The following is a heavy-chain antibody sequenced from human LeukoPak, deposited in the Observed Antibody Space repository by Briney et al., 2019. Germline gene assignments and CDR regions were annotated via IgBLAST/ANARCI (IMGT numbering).Heavy chain of an antibody. CDR3: ARKGVVPAVRALLYFDL. Sequence: GGSLRLSCAASGFTFSSYAMSWVRQAPGKGLEWVSAISGSGGSTYYADSVKGRFTISRDNSKNTLYLQMNSLRAEDTAVYYCARKGVVPAVRALLYFDLWGRGTLVTVSS. D-gene: IGHD2-2*01. J-gene: IGHJ2*01. V-gene: IGHV3-23*01. CDR1: GFTFSSYA. CDR2: ISGSGGST.